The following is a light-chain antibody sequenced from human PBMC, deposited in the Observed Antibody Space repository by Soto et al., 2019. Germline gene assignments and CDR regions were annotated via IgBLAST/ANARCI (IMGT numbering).Light chain of an antibody. Sequence: QAVVTQEPSLTVSPGGTVTLTCGSSPGAVTSGHYPYWFQQKPGQAPRTLIYDTSNKHSWTPARFSGSLLGGKAALPLAGAQPEDEAEYYCLLSYSGPVFGGGTKLTVL. CDR3: LLSYSGPV. CDR1: PGAVTSGHY. J-gene: IGLJ2*01. V-gene: IGLV7-46*01. CDR2: DTS.